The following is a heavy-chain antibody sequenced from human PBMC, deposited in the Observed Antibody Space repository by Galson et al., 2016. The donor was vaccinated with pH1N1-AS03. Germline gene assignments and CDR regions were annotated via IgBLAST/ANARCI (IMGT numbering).Heavy chain of an antibody. J-gene: IGHJ5*02. V-gene: IGHV3-20*01. D-gene: IGHD3-22*01. Sequence: SLRLSCAASGFSVDDYGMSWVRQGPGKGLEWVAGINWNGDSLGYAGSVKGRFTISKDNAKNYLYLHMNSLRVEDTALYHCARDPYATSGYYYPPWGQGTLVTVSS. CDR1: GFSVDDYG. CDR3: ARDPYATSGYYYPP. CDR2: INWNGDSL.